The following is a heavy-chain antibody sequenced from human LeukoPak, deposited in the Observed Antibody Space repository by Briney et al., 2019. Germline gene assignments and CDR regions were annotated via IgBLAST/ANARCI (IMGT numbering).Heavy chain of an antibody. Sequence: PGGSLRLSCAASGFTFSDYGMNWVRQAPGKGLEWVSYISTSGDAMYYADSVQGRFTISRDNAKNSLYLQMNSLSAEDTAVYYCATWDRFDPWGQGTLVTVSS. CDR3: ATWDRFDP. D-gene: IGHD1-26*01. V-gene: IGHV3-48*04. CDR2: ISTSGDAM. J-gene: IGHJ5*02. CDR1: GFTFSDYG.